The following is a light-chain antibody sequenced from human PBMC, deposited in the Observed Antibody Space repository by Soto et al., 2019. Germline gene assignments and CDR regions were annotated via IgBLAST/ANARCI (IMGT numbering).Light chain of an antibody. CDR1: SSDVGGYNY. Sequence: QSALTRTASVSGSPGQSITISCTGTSSDVGGYNYVSWYQQHPGKAPKLMIYDVSNRPSGVSNRFSGSKSGNTASLTISGRQSEDEADYYCSSYTSSSTLVVFGGGTKLTVL. V-gene: IGLV2-14*01. J-gene: IGLJ2*01. CDR2: DVS. CDR3: SSYTSSSTLVV.